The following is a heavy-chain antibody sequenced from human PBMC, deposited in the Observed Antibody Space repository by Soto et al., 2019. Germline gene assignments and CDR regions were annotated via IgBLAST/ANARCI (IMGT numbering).Heavy chain of an antibody. CDR1: GYSFISHY. V-gene: IGHV1-46*01. D-gene: IGHD2-2*01. CDR3: ARDYLSSKLSLSYFDF. Sequence: QVQLVQSGAEVTRPGASVKVSCKASGYSFISHYIHWVRQAPGQGLEWMGFINPSGGSATLAQKFQGRVTMTGDTSTSSVYMELTIRRSEDAAVYYCARDYLSSKLSLSYFDFWGQGTLVTVSS. J-gene: IGHJ4*02. CDR2: INPSGGSA.